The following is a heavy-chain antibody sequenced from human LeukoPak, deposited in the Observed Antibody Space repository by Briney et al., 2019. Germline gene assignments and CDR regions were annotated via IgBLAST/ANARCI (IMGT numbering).Heavy chain of an antibody. J-gene: IGHJ4*02. CDR3: ARDRWGYSYGGD. CDR2: IKEDGREK. Sequence: PGGSLRLSCAASGFTFTSYWMSWVRQAPGKVLEWVANIKEDGREKYYVDSVKGRFTISRDNAENSLYLQLNSLRAEDTAVYYCARDRWGYSYGGDWGQGTLVTVSS. CDR1: GFTFTSYW. V-gene: IGHV3-7*01. D-gene: IGHD5-18*01.